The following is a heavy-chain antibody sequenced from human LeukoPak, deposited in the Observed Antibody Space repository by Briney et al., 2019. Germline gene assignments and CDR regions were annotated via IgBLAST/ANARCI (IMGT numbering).Heavy chain of an antibody. CDR1: GYDFINYG. D-gene: IGHD6-6*01. V-gene: IGHV1-18*01. CDR3: GRGGPFPSGSSSREYYLDY. Sequence: ASVKVSCKASGYDFINYGISWLRQAPRQGLEWMGWRSIYNGNTNYKLQGRVTMTIDTSTSTAYMEVRSLRSDDTAVYYCGRGGPFPSGSSSREYYLDYWGQGTLVIVSS. CDR2: RSIYNGNT. J-gene: IGHJ4*02.